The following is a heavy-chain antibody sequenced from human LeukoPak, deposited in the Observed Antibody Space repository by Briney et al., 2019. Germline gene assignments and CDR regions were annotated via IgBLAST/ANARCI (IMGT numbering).Heavy chain of an antibody. CDR1: GFTFSNYW. CDR2: IKQDGSEK. D-gene: IGHD2-2*01. V-gene: IGHV3-7*01. Sequence: GGSLRLSCAASGFTFSNYWMSWVRQAPGKGLEWVANIKQDGSEKYYVDSVKGRFTISRDNAKNSLYLQMNSLRAEDAAVYYCARGSQIRYCSSTSCSKTYYSDYWGQGTLVTVSS. CDR3: ARGSQIRYCSSTSCSKTYYSDY. J-gene: IGHJ4*02.